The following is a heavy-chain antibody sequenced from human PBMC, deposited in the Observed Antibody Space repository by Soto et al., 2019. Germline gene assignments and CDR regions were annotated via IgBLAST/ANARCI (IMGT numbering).Heavy chain of an antibody. CDR3: ASFDY. Sequence: GGSLRLSCAASGFTFSNYWMHWVRQAPGKGLVWVSRINNDGSDATYADSVEGRFTISRDNAKNSLYLQMNSLRAEDTAVYYCASFDYWGQGTLVTVSS. J-gene: IGHJ4*02. CDR1: GFTFSNYW. V-gene: IGHV3-74*01. CDR2: INNDGSDA.